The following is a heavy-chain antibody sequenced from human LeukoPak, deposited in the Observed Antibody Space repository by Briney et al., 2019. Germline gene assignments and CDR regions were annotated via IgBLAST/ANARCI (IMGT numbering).Heavy chain of an antibody. CDR2: IYYSGST. CDR1: GGAISHYY. D-gene: IGHD3-3*01. CDR3: ARGSRFLEWFLFDY. Sequence: PSETLSLICTVSGGAISHYYWTWLRQPPGKGLEWIGYIYYSGSTTYNPSLKSRVTMSVETSKNQFSLKLSSVTAADTAVYYCARGSRFLEWFLFDYWGQGTLVTVSS. J-gene: IGHJ4*02. V-gene: IGHV4-59*08.